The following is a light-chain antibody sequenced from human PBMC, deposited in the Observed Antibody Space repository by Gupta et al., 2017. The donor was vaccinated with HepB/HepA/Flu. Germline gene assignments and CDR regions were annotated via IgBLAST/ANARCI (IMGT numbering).Light chain of an antibody. CDR2: GAS. CDR1: QIVSSN. CDR3: QHYNNWPPWT. J-gene: IGKJ1*01. V-gene: IGKV3-15*01. Sequence: EIVMTQSPATLSVSPGERATLSCRASQIVSSNLAWYQQKPGQAPRLLIYGASTRATGIPARFSGSGSVTEFTLTISSLQSEDFAVYYCQHYNNWPPWTFGQGTKVDIK.